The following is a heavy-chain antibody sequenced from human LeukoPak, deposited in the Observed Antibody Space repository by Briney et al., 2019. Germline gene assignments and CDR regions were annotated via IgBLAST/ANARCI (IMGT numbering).Heavy chain of an antibody. CDR3: ASVLRITMVRGVTTGDY. CDR2: IYTSGST. V-gene: IGHV4-4*07. CDR1: GGSISSYY. D-gene: IGHD3-10*01. J-gene: IGHJ4*02. Sequence: PSETLSLTCTVSGGSISSYYWSWIRQPAGKGLEWIGRIYTSGSTNYNPSLKSRVTMSVDTSKNQFSLKLSSVTAADTAVYYCASVLRITMVRGVTTGDYWGQGTLVTVSS.